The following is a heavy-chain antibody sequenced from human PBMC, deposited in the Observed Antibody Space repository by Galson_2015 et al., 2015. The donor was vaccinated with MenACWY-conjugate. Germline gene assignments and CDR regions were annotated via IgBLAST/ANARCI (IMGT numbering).Heavy chain of an antibody. CDR1: GFTFSGYR. CDR3: ARALRGYTGYDAHY. D-gene: IGHD5-12*01. CDR2: ISDSGSTI. V-gene: IGHV3-48*04. J-gene: IGHJ4*02. Sequence: SLRLSCAASGFTFSGYRMNWVRQAPGKGLEWVSYISDSGSTIHYADSVKGRFTISRDNAKNSLYLQVNSLRAEDMAVYYCARALRGYTGYDAHYSGQGTLVTVSS.